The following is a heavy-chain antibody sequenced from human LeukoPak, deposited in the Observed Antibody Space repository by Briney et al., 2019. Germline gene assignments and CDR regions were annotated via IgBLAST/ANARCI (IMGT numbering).Heavy chain of an antibody. J-gene: IGHJ4*02. V-gene: IGHV3-23*01. Sequence: GGSLRLSCAASGFTFSSYAMTWVRQAPGKGLEWVSAFSGSAGSTYYAASVKGRFAISRDNSKNTLYLQMNSLRAEDTAVYYCARGRWIYSCSWYYFDNWGQGTLVTVSS. CDR3: ARGRWIYSCSWYYFDN. CDR2: FSGSAGST. CDR1: GFTFSSYA. D-gene: IGHD6-13*01.